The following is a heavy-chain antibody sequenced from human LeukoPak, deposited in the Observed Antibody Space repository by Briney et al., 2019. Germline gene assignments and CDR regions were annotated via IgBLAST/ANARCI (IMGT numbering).Heavy chain of an antibody. D-gene: IGHD3-22*01. Sequence: GGSLRLSCAASGFTFSSYWMSWVRQAPGKGLEWVANINQDGSEKKYVDSVKGRFTISRDNAKNSLYLQMNSLRAEDTAVYYCARWGYYYDSSGYLWARFDYWGQGTLVTVSS. CDR1: GFTFSSYW. CDR2: INQDGSEK. CDR3: ARWGYYYDSSGYLWARFDY. V-gene: IGHV3-7*01. J-gene: IGHJ4*02.